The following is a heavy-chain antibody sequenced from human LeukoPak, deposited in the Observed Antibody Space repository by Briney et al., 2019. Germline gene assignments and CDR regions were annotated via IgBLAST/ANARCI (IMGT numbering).Heavy chain of an antibody. V-gene: IGHV3-23*01. J-gene: IGHJ4*02. D-gene: IGHD2-2*01. CDR2: ISGSGGST. CDR1: GFTFSSYA. Sequence: GGSLILSCAASGFTFSSYAMSWVRQAPGKGLEWVSAISGSGGSTYYADSVKGRFTISRDNSKNTLYLQMNNLRAEDTAVYYCAKEGGYCSSTSCYPYYFDYWGQGTLVTVSS. CDR3: AKEGGYCSSTSCYPYYFDY.